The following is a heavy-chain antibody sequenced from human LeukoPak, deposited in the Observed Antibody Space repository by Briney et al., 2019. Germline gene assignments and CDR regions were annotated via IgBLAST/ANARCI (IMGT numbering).Heavy chain of an antibody. CDR2: IKQDGSEK. D-gene: IGHD3-10*01. CDR1: GFTFSSYW. Sequence: GGSLRLSCAASGFTFSSYWMSWVRQAPGKGLEWVANIKQDGSEKYYVDSVKGRFTISRDNSKNTLYLQMNSLRAEDTAVYYCAKDPYGSGSYYISLQYYFDYWGQGTLVTVSS. V-gene: IGHV3-7*01. CDR3: AKDPYGSGSYYISLQYYFDY. J-gene: IGHJ4*02.